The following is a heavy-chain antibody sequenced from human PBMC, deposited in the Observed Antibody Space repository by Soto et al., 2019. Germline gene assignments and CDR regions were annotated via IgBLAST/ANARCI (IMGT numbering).Heavy chain of an antibody. CDR2: ISGSGGST. CDR1: GFTFSSYA. V-gene: IGHV3-23*01. J-gene: IGHJ4*02. Sequence: GGSLRLSCAASGFTFSSYAMSWVRQAPGKGLECVSAISGSGGSTYYADSVKGRFTISRDNSKNTLYLQMNSLRAEDTAVYYCANQQTTDYYFDYWGQGTLVTVSS. CDR3: ANQQTTDYYFDY. D-gene: IGHD1-1*01.